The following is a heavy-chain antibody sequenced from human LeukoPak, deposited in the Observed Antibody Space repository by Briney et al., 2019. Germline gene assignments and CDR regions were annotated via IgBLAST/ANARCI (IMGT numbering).Heavy chain of an antibody. V-gene: IGHV1-2*04. CDR3: MREDCSSTSCYGY. CDR1: GYTFTGYY. D-gene: IGHD2-2*01. CDR2: INPNSGGT. J-gene: IGHJ4*02. Sequence: ASVKVSCKASGYTFTGYYMHWVRQAPGQGLEWMGWINPNSGGTNYAQKFQGWVTMTRDTSISTAYMELKSLRSGDTAVYYCMREDCSSTSCYGYWGQGTLVTVSS.